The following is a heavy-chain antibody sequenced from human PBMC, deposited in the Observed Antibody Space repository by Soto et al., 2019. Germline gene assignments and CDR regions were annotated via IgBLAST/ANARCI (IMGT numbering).Heavy chain of an antibody. CDR1: AGSISSYY. V-gene: IGHV4-4*07. CDR3: ARDYWGGDDAFDI. D-gene: IGHD7-27*01. CDR2: ISTRGST. Sequence: SETLSPPSTLAAGSISSYYWSSIRQPAGKGLERIRSISTRGSTTYNPSLKSPVPMSVDSPKNQLSLKLSFVAAADTAVYYCARDYWGGDDAFDIWGQGTMVTVSS. J-gene: IGHJ3*02.